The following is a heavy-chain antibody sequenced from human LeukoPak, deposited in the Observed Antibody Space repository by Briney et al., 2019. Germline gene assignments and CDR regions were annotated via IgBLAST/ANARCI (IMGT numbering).Heavy chain of an antibody. V-gene: IGHV3-23*01. D-gene: IGHD6-19*01. CDR2: ISGSGGST. CDR3: ARDGIAGAPTYYFDY. CDR1: GFTFSSYA. Sequence: HPGGSLRLSCAASGFTFSSYAMSWVRQAPGKGLEWVSAISGSGGSTYYADSVKGRFTISRDNSKNTLYLQVGSLRAEDMAVYYCARDGIAGAPTYYFDYWGQGALVTVSS. J-gene: IGHJ4*02.